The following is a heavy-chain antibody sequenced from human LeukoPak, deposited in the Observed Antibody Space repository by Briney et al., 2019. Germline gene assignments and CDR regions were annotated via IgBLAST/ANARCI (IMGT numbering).Heavy chain of an antibody. V-gene: IGHV1-69*13. CDR2: IIPIFGTA. CDR1: GGTFSSYA. CDR3: AKYYYDSSGYYYHAFDI. Sequence: ASVKVSCKASGGTFSSYAISWVRQAPGQGLEWMGGIIPIFGTANYAQKFQGRVTITADESTSTAYMELSSLRSEDTAVYYCAKYYYDSSGYYYHAFDIWGQGTMVTVSS. D-gene: IGHD3-22*01. J-gene: IGHJ3*02.